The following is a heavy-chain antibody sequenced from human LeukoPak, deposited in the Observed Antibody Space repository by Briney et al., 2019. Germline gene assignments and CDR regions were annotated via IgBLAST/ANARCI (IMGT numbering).Heavy chain of an antibody. CDR2: INTNTGNP. D-gene: IGHD3-22*01. J-gene: IGHJ4*02. CDR3: ARGRTYYYDSSGYFY. V-gene: IGHV7-4-1*02. CDR1: GYTFTSYD. Sequence: ASVKVSCKASGYTFTSYDINWVRQATGQGLEWMGWINTNTGNPTYAQGFTGRFVFSLDTSVSTAYLQISSLKAEDTAVYYCARGRTYYYDSSGYFYWGQGTLVTVSS.